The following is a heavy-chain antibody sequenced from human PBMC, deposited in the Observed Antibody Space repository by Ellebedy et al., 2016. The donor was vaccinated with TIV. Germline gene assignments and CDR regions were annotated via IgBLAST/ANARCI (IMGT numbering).Heavy chain of an antibody. Sequence: PGGSLRLSCAASGFTFSSYTMSWVRQAPGKGLEWVSAISGSGGSTYYADSVRGRFTISRDNSKNTLYLQMNSLRAEDTDVYYCAKDRGDFAYGMDVWGQGTTVTVSS. CDR2: ISGSGGST. CDR3: AKDRGDFAYGMDV. CDR1: GFTFSSYT. J-gene: IGHJ6*02. D-gene: IGHD3-10*01. V-gene: IGHV3-23*01.